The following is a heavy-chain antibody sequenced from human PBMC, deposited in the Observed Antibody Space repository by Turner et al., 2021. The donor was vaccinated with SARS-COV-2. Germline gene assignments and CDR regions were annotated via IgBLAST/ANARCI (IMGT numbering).Heavy chain of an antibody. V-gene: IGHV3-9*01. CDR2: ISWNSGDI. D-gene: IGHD3-3*01. CDR1: GFTFEDYG. CDR3: AKDAYTFWIGAANYFYYMDV. J-gene: IGHJ6*03. Sequence: EGQLVESGGGLVQPGRSLRLSCEASGFTFEDYGMHWVRQSPGKGLEWVSGISWNSGDIGYADSVKGRFTISRDNANSSLYLQMNSLRPEDTALYFCAKDAYTFWIGAANYFYYMDVWGQGTTVTVSS.